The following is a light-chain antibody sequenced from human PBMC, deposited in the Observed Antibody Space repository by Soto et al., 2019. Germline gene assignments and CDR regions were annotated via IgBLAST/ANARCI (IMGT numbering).Light chain of an antibody. J-gene: IGLJ7*01. CDR2: DVT. V-gene: IGLV2-14*01. Sequence: QSVLTQPASVSGSPGQSITISCTGTSSDVGGYNYVSWYQQDPGKATKLMIYDVTNRPSGVSNRFSGSKSGNTASLTISGLQAEDEADYYCTSYTSSITRYVFGGGTQLTVL. CDR1: SSDVGGYNY. CDR3: TSYTSSITRYV.